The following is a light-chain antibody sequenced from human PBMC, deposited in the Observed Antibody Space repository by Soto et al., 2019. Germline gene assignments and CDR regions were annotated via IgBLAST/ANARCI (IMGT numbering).Light chain of an antibody. J-gene: IGLJ1*01. CDR1: NTDVGQDKS. CDR2: EVT. CDR3: ASYTDTDTLV. Sequence: QSALTQPASVSGSRGQSITISCVGRNTDVGQDKSVSWYQQGPGKAPKLLIFEVTNRPSGVSSRFSGSRSGNTASLTISGLQPDDDGDYFCASYTDTDTLVFGTGTKVTVL. V-gene: IGLV2-14*01.